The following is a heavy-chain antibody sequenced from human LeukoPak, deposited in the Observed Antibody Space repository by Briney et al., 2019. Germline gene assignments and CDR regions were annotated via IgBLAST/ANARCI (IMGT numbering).Heavy chain of an antibody. D-gene: IGHD3-22*01. V-gene: IGHV3-30*04. J-gene: IGHJ4*02. CDR2: ISYDGSNK. CDR3: AKRGVVIRVILVGFHKEAYYFDS. CDR1: GFTFSSYA. Sequence: GGSLRLSCAASGFTFSSYAMHWVRQAPGKGLEWVAVISYDGSNKYYADSVKGRFTISRDNPKNTLYLQMNSPRAEDTAVYFCAKRGVVIRVILVGFHKEAYYFDSWGQGALVTVSS.